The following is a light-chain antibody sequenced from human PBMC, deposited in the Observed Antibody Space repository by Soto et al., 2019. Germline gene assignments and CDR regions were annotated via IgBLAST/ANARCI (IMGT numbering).Light chain of an antibody. CDR3: QQYNNWWT. Sequence: TLSPTTVSASIRARVTITFRSSQSISSWLAWYQQKPGKAPKLLIYDASSLESGVPSRFSGSGSGTEFTLTISSLQSEDFAVYYCQQYNNWWTFGQGTKVEI. CDR2: DAS. J-gene: IGKJ1*01. V-gene: IGKV1-5*01. CDR1: QSISSW.